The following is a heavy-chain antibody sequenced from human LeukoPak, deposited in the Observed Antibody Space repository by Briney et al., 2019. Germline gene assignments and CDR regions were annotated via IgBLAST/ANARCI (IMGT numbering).Heavy chain of an antibody. CDR3: ARELGRYYYGSGKFDY. CDR2: INPNSGGT. J-gene: IGHJ4*02. D-gene: IGHD3-10*01. CDR1: GYTFTGYY. V-gene: IGHV1-2*06. Sequence: ASVKVSSKASGYTFTGYYMHWVRQAPGQGLGWMGRINPNSGGTNYAQKFQGRVTMTRDTSISTAYMELSRLRSDDTAVYYCARELGRYYYGSGKFDYWGQGTLVTVSS.